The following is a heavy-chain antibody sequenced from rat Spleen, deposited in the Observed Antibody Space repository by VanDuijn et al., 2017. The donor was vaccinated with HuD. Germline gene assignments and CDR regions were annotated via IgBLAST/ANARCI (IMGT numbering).Heavy chain of an antibody. CDR3: ARSEGVHYYLPFAD. J-gene: IGHJ3*01. D-gene: IGHD1-1*01. CDR2: ISYSGST. V-gene: IGHV3-1*01. CDR1: GYSITSNY. Sequence: EVLLQESGPGLVKPSQSLSLTCSVTGYSITSNYWGWIRKFPGNKMEWMGYISYSGSTNYNPSLKSRIFITRDTSKNQFFLQVSSVTTEDTATYYCARSEGVHYYLPFADWGQGTLVTVSS.